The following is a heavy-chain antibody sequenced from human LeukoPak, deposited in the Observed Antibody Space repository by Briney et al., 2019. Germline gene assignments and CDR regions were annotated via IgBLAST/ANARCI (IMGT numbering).Heavy chain of an antibody. CDR3: ARVGYYASGPFSYFDY. CDR1: GFTFSGYA. J-gene: IGHJ4*02. CDR2: ISYDGSNE. D-gene: IGHD3-10*01. Sequence: PGGSLRLSCAASGFTFSGYAMHWVLQAPGKGLEWVAVISYDGSNEYYADSVKGRFTISRDNSKNTLYLQMNSLSVEDTAVYYCARVGYYASGPFSYFDYWGQGTLVTVSS. V-gene: IGHV3-30-3*01.